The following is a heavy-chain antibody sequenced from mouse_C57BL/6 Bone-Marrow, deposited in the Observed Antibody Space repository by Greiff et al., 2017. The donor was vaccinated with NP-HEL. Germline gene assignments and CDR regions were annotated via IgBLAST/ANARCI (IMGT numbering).Heavy chain of an antibody. CDR2: IDPSDSET. Sequence: QVQLQQPGAELVRPGSSVKLSCKASGYTFTSYWMHWVKQRPIQGLEWIGNIDPSDSETHYNQKFKDKATLTVDKSSSTAYMQLSSLTSEDSAVYYGARGGGFIDAMDDWGQGTSVTVSS. V-gene: IGHV1-52*01. J-gene: IGHJ4*01. CDR3: ARGGGFIDAMDD. CDR1: GYTFTSYW. D-gene: IGHD1-1*01.